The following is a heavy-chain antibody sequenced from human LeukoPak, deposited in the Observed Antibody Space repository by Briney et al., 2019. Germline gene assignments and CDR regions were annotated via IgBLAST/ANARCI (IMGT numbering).Heavy chain of an antibody. J-gene: IGHJ4*02. Sequence: SETLSLTCGVSGYSISSGYYWGWIRQPPGKGLEWIGSIHHRGTTYYNPSLKSRVTISVDTPKNQFSLKLSSVTAADTAVYYCARRGDDFWSGYHIDYWGQGTLVTVSS. CDR1: GYSISSGYY. D-gene: IGHD3-3*01. V-gene: IGHV4-38-2*01. CDR3: ARRGDDFWSGYHIDY. CDR2: IHHRGTT.